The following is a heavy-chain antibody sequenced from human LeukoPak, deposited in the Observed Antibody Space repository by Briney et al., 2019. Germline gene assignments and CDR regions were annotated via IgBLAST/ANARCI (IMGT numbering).Heavy chain of an antibody. CDR3: ARGPDFDWPMRPFDY. Sequence: GASVKVSCKASGYTFTSYAMHWVRQAPGQRLEWMGWINAGNGNTKYSQKFQGRVTTTRDTSASTAYMELSSLRSEDTAVYYCARGPDFDWPMRPFDYWGQGTLVTVSS. CDR1: GYTFTSYA. CDR2: INAGNGNT. V-gene: IGHV1-3*01. J-gene: IGHJ4*02. D-gene: IGHD3-9*01.